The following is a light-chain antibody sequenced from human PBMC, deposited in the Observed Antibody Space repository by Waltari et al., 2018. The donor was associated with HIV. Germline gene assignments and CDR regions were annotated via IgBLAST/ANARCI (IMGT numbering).Light chain of an antibody. V-gene: IGKV3-20*01. CDR2: GAS. CDR1: QSVSSSY. Sequence: EIALTQSPATLTLSPGERATLSCRASQSVSSSYLAWYQQKPGPAPRLLIYGASNRATDIPDRFSGSGSGTDFTLTISRLEPEDSAVYCCQQYGASPYTFGLGTKLEI. J-gene: IGKJ2*01. CDR3: QQYGASPYT.